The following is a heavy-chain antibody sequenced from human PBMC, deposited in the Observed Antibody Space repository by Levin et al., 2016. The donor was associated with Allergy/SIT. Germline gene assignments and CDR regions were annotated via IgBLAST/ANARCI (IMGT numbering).Heavy chain of an antibody. CDR2: IYYSGST. Sequence: SETLSLTCTVSGGSISSSSYYWGWIRQPPGKGLEWIGSIYYSGSTYYNPSLKSRVTISVDTSKNQFSLKLSSVTAADTAVYYCARLGARPVAYYYGMDVWGQGTTVTVSS. CDR3: ARLGARPVAYYYGMDV. D-gene: IGHD6-6*01. J-gene: IGHJ6*02. CDR1: GGSISSSSYY. V-gene: IGHV4-39*01.